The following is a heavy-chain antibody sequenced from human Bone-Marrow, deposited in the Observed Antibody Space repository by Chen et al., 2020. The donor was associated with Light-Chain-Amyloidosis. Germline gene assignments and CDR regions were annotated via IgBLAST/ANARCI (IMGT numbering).Heavy chain of an antibody. CDR3: ARAPPYDSGTSGLDY. D-gene: IGHD3-10*01. CDR1: GHLITAGYY. CDR2: VYHTGDA. J-gene: IGHJ4*02. Sequence: QLQLQESGPGLVQPSETLSLTCVVSGHLITAGYYWGWIRQPPGKGLEWIGNVYHTGDAHYNASLESRVTISVDTSKNQFSLKLTSVTAEDTAVYYCARAPPYDSGTSGLDYWGQGTLVIVSS. V-gene: IGHV4-38-2*01.